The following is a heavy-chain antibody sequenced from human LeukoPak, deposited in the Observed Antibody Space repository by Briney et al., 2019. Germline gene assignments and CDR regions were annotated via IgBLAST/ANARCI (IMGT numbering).Heavy chain of an antibody. J-gene: IGHJ4*02. CDR3: ARGLSKNPTVVAATFDY. D-gene: IGHD2-15*01. CDR2: INHSGST. V-gene: IGHV4-34*01. Sequence: PSETLSLTCAVYGGSFSGYYWSWIRQPPGKGLEWIGEINHSGSTNYNPSLKSRVTISVDTSKNQFSLKLSSVTAADTAVYYCARGLSKNPTVVAATFDYWGQGTLVTVSS. CDR1: GGSFSGYY.